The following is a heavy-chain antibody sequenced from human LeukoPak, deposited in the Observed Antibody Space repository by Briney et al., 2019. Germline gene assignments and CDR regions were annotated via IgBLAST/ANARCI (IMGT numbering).Heavy chain of an antibody. D-gene: IGHD5-12*01. CDR1: GYTFTSNY. CDR3: ARGTYSAYDLGSYMDV. Sequence: ASVKVSCKAFGYTFTSNYMHWVRQAPGHGLEWMGGITPIFGTTNYAQRFQGRVTIIADKSTTTAYMELTSLRSEDTAVYYCARGTYSAYDLGSYMDVWGKGTTVIVSS. CDR2: ITPIFGTT. J-gene: IGHJ6*03. V-gene: IGHV1-69*06.